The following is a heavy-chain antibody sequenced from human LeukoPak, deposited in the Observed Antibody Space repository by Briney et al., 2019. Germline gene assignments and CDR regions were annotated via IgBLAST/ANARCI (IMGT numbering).Heavy chain of an antibody. CDR1: GFTFSSYW. CDR3: ARDGYDSSGYRDYYFDY. D-gene: IGHD3-22*01. V-gene: IGHV3-7*01. Sequence: GGSLRLSRTASGFTFSSYWMSWVRQAPEKGLEWVANIKQDGSEKYYVDSVKGRFTISRDNAKNSLYLQMNSLRAEDTAVYYCARDGYDSSGYRDYYFDYWGQGTLVTVSS. CDR2: IKQDGSEK. J-gene: IGHJ4*02.